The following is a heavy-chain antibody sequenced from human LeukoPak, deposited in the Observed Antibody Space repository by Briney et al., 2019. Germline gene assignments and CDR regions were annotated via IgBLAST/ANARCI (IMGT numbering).Heavy chain of an antibody. J-gene: IGHJ4*02. Sequence: PSETLSVTCVVYRGSFSGDYWSWIRQPPGKGLEWIGEINHSGSTNYNPSLKSRVTITADTSKNQFSLKLSSVTAADTAVYYCARGRGDDYGPHDYWGQGTLVTVSS. CDR3: ARGRGDDYGPHDY. CDR2: INHSGST. V-gene: IGHV4-34*01. CDR1: RGSFSGDY. D-gene: IGHD4-17*01.